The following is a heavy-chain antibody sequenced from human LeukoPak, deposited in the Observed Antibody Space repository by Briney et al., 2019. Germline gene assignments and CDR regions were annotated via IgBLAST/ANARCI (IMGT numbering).Heavy chain of an antibody. J-gene: IGHJ4*02. Sequence: GRSLRLSCAASGFTFSNYGIHWVRQAPGKGLEWVTFIQTDGNTKYYADSVRGRFTISRDNSKNTVSLQMNSLRAEDTAVYYCAREESSLVLGGLAYWGQGTLVTDSS. CDR2: IQTDGNTK. CDR3: AREESSLVLGGLAY. V-gene: IGHV3-33*01. D-gene: IGHD6-13*01. CDR1: GFTFSNYG.